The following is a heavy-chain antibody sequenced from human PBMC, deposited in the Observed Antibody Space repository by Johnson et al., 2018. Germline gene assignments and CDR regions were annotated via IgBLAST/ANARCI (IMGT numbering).Heavy chain of an antibody. J-gene: IGHJ5*01. V-gene: IGHV3-23*04. CDR2: ISGANYSA. Sequence: VQLVESGGGLVQXGGSLRLSCAASGFRFSTYAMSWVRQAPGKGLEWVSAISGANYSAYYADSVKGRFTVSRDNSKNTVYLQMNRLRAEDTAVYYCAKDAYFYDSSDPNWFDSWGQGTLVSVSS. CDR3: AKDAYFYDSSDPNWFDS. D-gene: IGHD3-22*01. CDR1: GFRFSTYA.